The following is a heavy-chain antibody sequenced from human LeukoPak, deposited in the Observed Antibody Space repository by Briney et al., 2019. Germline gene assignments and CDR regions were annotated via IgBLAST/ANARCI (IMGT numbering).Heavy chain of an antibody. Sequence: GGSLRLSCAASGFTFSSYAMHWVRQAPGKGLVWVSRINSDGSSTSYADSVKGRFTISRDNAKNTLYLQMNSLRAEDTAVYYCAMGRDRRLVASRPFDYWGQGTLVTVSS. CDR3: AMGRDRRLVASRPFDY. V-gene: IGHV3-74*01. CDR2: INSDGSST. CDR1: GFTFSSYA. D-gene: IGHD6-19*01. J-gene: IGHJ4*02.